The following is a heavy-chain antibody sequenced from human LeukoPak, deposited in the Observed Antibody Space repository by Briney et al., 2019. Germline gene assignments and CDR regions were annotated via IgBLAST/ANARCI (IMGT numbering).Heavy chain of an antibody. CDR2: ISSNGGST. CDR1: GFIFSNYG. CDR3: ARASYGFGNTWFDP. Sequence: PGGSLRLSCAASGFIFSNYGMHWVRQAPGKGLEYVSGISSNGGSTYYANSVKGRFTISRDNSRNTVYLQMGSLRAEDMAVYYCARASYGFGNTWFDPWGQGTLVTVSS. V-gene: IGHV3-64*01. D-gene: IGHD3-16*01. J-gene: IGHJ5*02.